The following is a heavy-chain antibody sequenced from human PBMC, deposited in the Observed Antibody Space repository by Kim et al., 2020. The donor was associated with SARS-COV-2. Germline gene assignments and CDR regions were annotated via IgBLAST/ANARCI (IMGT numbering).Heavy chain of an antibody. Sequence: GGSLRLSCAASGFTFSSYWMHWVRQAPGKGLVWVSRINSDGSSTSYADSVKGRFTISRDNAKNTLYLQMNSLRAEDTAVYYCARGTAEGVITMGYYYYGMDVWGQGTTVTVSS. CDR2: INSDGSST. V-gene: IGHV3-74*01. J-gene: IGHJ6*02. CDR3: ARGTAEGVITMGYYYYGMDV. CDR1: GFTFSSYW. D-gene: IGHD3-10*01.